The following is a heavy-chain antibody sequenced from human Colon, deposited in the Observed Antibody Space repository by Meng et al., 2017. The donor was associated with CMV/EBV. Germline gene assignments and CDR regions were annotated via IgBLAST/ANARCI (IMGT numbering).Heavy chain of an antibody. CDR1: SFSFVTYS. Sequence: VELVESGGGVVRPGKSLTTPCAASSFSFVTYSMHMVRHSLGKRLEWVAILLFDGNNQDYADSIKARFTISRNNFKSTMLQQVNSLRPVDTAVYFCAKSSSNWYFVLSDWGQGTLVTVSS. D-gene: IGHD2-2*01. V-gene: IGHV3-30-3*02. CDR3: AKSSSNWYFVLSD. J-gene: IGHJ4*02. CDR2: LLFDGNNQ.